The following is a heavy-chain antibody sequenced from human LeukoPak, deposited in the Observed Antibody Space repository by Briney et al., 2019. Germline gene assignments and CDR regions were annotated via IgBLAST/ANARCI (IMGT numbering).Heavy chain of an antibody. CDR1: GGSISSSTYY. D-gene: IGHD2-2*01. J-gene: IGHJ4*02. CDR2: IYSSGSS. Sequence: SETLSLTCTVSGGSISSSTYYWGWIRQPPGKGLEWIGGIYSSGSSYYNPSLKSRVTISVDTSKNQFSLKLSAVTAADTAVYYCARHGADIVVVPSGSIVYWGQGTLVTVSS. V-gene: IGHV4-39*01. CDR3: ARHGADIVVVPSGSIVY.